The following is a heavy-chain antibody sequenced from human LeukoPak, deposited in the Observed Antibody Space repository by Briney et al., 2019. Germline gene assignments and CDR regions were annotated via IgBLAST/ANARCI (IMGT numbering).Heavy chain of an antibody. J-gene: IGHJ4*02. CDR2: IYYTGNT. V-gene: IGHV4-59*11. CDR3: ATMTTVVFDY. D-gene: IGHD4-17*01. CDR1: GDSINSLDL. Sequence: SETLSLTCTVSGDSINSLDLWSWVRQPPGKGLEWIGYIYYTGNTNYNPSLKSRVTISVDTSKNQFSLKLTSVTAADTAMYYCATMTTVVFDYWGQGTLVTVSS.